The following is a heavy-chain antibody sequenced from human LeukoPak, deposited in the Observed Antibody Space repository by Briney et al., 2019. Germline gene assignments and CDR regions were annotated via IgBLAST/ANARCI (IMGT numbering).Heavy chain of an antibody. CDR3: ARVANYYGSGSYYNTYYYYMDV. V-gene: IGHV3-7*01. D-gene: IGHD3-10*01. Sequence: GGSLRLSCAASGFTFSSYWMSWVRQAPGKGLEWVANIKQDGSEKYYVDSVKGRFTISRDNAKNSLYLQMNSLRAEDTAVYYCARVANYYGSGSYYNTYYYYMDVWGKGTTVTVSS. CDR1: GFTFSSYW. J-gene: IGHJ6*03. CDR2: IKQDGSEK.